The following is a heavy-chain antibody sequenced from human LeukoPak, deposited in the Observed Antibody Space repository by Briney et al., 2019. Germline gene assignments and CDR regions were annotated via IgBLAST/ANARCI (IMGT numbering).Heavy chain of an antibody. CDR2: VWYDGSNK. J-gene: IGHJ6*04. CDR1: GFTFINYG. V-gene: IGHV3-33*01. CDR3: ARDDAMGV. Sequence: GRSLSLSCEASGFTFINYGMHWVRRAPGKGLEWVAVVWYDGSNKYYADSVKGRFTISRDNSKNTLYLQMNSLRAEDTAVYYCARDDAMGVWSKGTTVTVSP.